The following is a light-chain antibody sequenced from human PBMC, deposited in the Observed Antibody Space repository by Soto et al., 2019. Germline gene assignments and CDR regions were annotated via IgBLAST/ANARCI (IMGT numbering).Light chain of an antibody. Sequence: DIQMTQSPSSLSASLGDRVTITCRASQSISSFLNWYQQKPGKAPKLLIYAASSLQSGVPSRFSGSGSGTDFTLTISSLQPEDFAAYYCQQSYDMPWTFGQGTRLEIK. CDR1: QSISSF. CDR2: AAS. V-gene: IGKV1-39*01. CDR3: QQSYDMPWT. J-gene: IGKJ5*01.